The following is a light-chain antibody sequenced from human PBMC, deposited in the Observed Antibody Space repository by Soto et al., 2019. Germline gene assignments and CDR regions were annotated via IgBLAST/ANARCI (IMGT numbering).Light chain of an antibody. CDR2: GAS. J-gene: IGKJ2*01. V-gene: IGKV3-11*01. CDR1: QTISTG. Sequence: EIVLTQSPGTLSLSPGERATLSCRASQTISTGLAWYQQKPGQSPRLVIWGASDRATGIPARFSGSGSGTDFTLTSSSLEPEDFAVYYCQQRSALPVTFGQGTKLEIK. CDR3: QQRSALPVT.